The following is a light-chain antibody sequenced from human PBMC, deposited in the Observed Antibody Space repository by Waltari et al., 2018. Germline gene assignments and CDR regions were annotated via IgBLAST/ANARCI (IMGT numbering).Light chain of an antibody. Sequence: DIQMTQSPSTLSASIGDRVTITCRASQIFANWLAWYQQKPGEAPKLLIQKASSLQSGVPSRFSGSESGTEFVLTIDSLQPDDCATYFCQQYNGYPYTFGQGTRLEIK. J-gene: IGKJ2*01. V-gene: IGKV1-5*03. CDR1: QIFANW. CDR2: KAS. CDR3: QQYNGYPYT.